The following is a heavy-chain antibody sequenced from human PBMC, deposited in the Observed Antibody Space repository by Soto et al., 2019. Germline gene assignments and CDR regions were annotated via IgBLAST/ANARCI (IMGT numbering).Heavy chain of an antibody. CDR2: IYYSGST. CDR1: GGSISSSSYY. D-gene: IGHD3-9*01. V-gene: IGHV4-39*02. J-gene: IGHJ4*02. CDR3: ARELRYFDWLLYFDY. Sequence: SETLSLACTVSGGSISSSSYYWGWIRQPPGKGLEWIGSIYYSGSTYYNPSLKSRVTISVDTSKNQFSLKLSSVTAADTAVYYCARELRYFDWLLYFDYWGQGTLVTVSS.